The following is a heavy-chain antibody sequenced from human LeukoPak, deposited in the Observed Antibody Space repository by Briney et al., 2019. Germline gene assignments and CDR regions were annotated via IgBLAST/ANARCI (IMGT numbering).Heavy chain of an antibody. CDR1: GFTFSAYR. V-gene: IGHV3-21*01. J-gene: IGHJ4*02. CDR3: ARTYGSGSYSYYFDY. CDR2: ISRSSSDI. D-gene: IGHD3-10*01. Sequence: MTGGSLRLSCAASGFTFSAYRMNWVRQAPGKGLEWVSSISRSSSDIFYADSVKGRFTISRDKGSLYLQMNSLRAEDTAVYYCARTYGSGSYSYYFDYWGQGTLVTVSS.